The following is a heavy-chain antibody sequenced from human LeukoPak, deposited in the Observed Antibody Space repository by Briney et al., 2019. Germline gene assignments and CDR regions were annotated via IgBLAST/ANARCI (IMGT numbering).Heavy chain of an antibody. CDR1: RFTFRNYG. CDR3: AELGITMIGGV. CDR2: ISSSGSTI. J-gene: IGHJ6*04. Sequence: PGGSLRLSCAASRFTFRNYGMHWVRQAPGKGLEWVSYISSSGSTIYYADSVKGRFTISRDNAKNSLYLQMNSLRAEDTAVYYCAELGITMIGGVWGKGTTVTISS. V-gene: IGHV3-48*03. D-gene: IGHD3-10*02.